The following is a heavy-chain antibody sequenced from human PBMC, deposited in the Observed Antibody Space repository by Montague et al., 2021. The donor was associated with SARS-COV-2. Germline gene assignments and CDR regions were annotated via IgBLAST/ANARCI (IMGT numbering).Heavy chain of an antibody. CDR1: GGSFSGYY. J-gene: IGHJ4*02. CDR2: INHNGST. CDR3: SSGTKRVLTYDVDSSGYASDY. D-gene: IGHD3-22*01. Sequence: SETLSLTCAVYGGSFSGYYWSWIRQPPGKGMEWMGEINHNGSTKYNPSLKSRVTISVDTSKNQFSLKLSSVTAADTAVYYCSSGTKRVLTYDVDSSGYASDYWGQGTLVTVSS. V-gene: IGHV4-34*01.